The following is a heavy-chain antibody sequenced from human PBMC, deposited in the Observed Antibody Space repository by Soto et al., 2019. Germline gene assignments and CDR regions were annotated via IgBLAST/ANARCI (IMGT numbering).Heavy chain of an antibody. D-gene: IGHD4-17*01. Sequence: EVQLLESGGGLVQPGGSLRLSCAASGFTFSSYAMSWVRQAPGKGLEWVSAISGSGGSTYYADSVKGRFTISRDNSKNTLYLQMNSLRAEDTAVYYCAGGIPYGDRDYYYYGMDVWGQGTTVTVSS. CDR3: AGGIPYGDRDYYYYGMDV. V-gene: IGHV3-23*01. CDR2: ISGSGGST. J-gene: IGHJ6*02. CDR1: GFTFSSYA.